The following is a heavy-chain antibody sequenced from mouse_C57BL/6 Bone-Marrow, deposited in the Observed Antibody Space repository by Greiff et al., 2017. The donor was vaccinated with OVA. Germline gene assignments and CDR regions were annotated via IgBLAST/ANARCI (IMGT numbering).Heavy chain of an antibody. Sequence: EVQLQQSGAELVRPGASVKLSCTASGFNIKDDYMHWVKQRPEQGLEWIGWIDPENGDTEYASKFQGKATITADTSSNTAYLQLIRLTSEDTAVYYCTTRLLPFDYWGQGTTLTVSS. D-gene: IGHD1-1*01. CDR2: IDPENGDT. V-gene: IGHV14-4*01. CDR1: GFNIKDDY. CDR3: TTRLLPFDY. J-gene: IGHJ2*01.